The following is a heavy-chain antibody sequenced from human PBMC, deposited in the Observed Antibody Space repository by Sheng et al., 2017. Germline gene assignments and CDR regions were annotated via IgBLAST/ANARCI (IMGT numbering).Heavy chain of an antibody. D-gene: IGHD1-26*01. Sequence: QVQLVESGGGVVQPGRSLRLSCAASGFTFSSYAMHWVRQAPGKGLEWVAVISYDGSNKYYADSVKGRFTISRDNSKNTLYLQMNSLRAEDTAVYYCVRELLRRTMDVWGQGTTVTVSS. CDR3: VRELLRRTMDV. CDR2: ISYDGSNK. CDR1: GFTFSSYA. V-gene: IGHV3-30*04. J-gene: IGHJ6*02.